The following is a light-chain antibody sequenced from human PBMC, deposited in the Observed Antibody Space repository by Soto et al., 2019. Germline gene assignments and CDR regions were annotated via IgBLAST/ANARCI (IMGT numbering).Light chain of an antibody. V-gene: IGLV2-8*01. CDR3: SSYAGSSNV. J-gene: IGLJ1*01. CDR2: EVN. CDR1: SSDVGGYNY. Sequence: QSGLTKPPSASGSLGQSVAISCTGTSSDVGGYNYVSWYQQHPGKAPKLMIYEVNKRPSGVPDRFSGSKSGNTASLTVSGLQAEDEADYYCSSYAGSSNVFGTGTKVTVL.